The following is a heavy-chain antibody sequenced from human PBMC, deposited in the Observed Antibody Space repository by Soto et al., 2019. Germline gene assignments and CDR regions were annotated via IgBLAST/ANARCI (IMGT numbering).Heavy chain of an antibody. J-gene: IGHJ4*02. Sequence: PSETLSLTCTVSGGSISTYYWSWIRQPAGKGLEWIGRIDTSGNTNYTPSLKSRVTISLDMSKKQISLKLSSVTTADTATYFCARLQLVQKVIDYWGQGTLVTVSS. V-gene: IGHV4-4*07. CDR3: ARLQLVQKVIDY. CDR1: GGSISTYY. D-gene: IGHD1-1*01. CDR2: IDTSGNT.